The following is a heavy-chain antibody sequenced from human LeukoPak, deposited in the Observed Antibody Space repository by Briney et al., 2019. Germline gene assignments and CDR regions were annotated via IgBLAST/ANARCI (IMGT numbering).Heavy chain of an antibody. J-gene: IGHJ3*02. CDR3: VGAVAGRDAFDI. CDR1: GGSISSYY. V-gene: IGHV4-4*07. Sequence: PSETLSLTCTVSGGSISSYYWSWIRQPAGKGLEWIGRIYTSGSTNYNPSLKSRVTIPVDKSKNQFSLKLSSVTAADTAVYYCVGAVAGRDAFDIWGQGTMVTVSS. D-gene: IGHD6-19*01. CDR2: IYTSGST.